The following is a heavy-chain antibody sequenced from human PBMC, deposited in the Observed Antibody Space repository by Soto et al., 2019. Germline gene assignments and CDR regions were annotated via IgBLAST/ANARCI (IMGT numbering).Heavy chain of an antibody. Sequence: QLQLQESGPGLVKPSETLSLTCTVSGDSISSISNYWGWIRQPPGKGREWVGSIYYSGSTYYNPSLKSRVTVSVDTSKNQFSLNLRSLTAADTAVYYCASHLSGYSSSVPYRYFDLWGRGTLVTVSS. CDR3: ASHLSGYSSSVPYRYFDL. J-gene: IGHJ2*01. D-gene: IGHD5-12*01. V-gene: IGHV4-39*01. CDR1: GDSISSISNY. CDR2: IYYSGST.